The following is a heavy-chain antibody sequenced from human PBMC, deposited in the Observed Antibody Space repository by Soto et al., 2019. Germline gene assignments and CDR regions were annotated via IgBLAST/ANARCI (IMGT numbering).Heavy chain of an antibody. Sequence: GGSLRLSCAASGFTFSSYSMNWVRQAPGKGLEWVSYIGIGSSTKYYADSVKGRFTISRDNAKNTLYLQMNSLRAEDTAVYYCARDGVGYYDSSGYSAYFQHWGQGTLVTVSS. CDR2: IGIGSSTK. J-gene: IGHJ1*01. CDR1: GFTFSSYS. V-gene: IGHV3-48*01. D-gene: IGHD3-22*01. CDR3: ARDGVGYYDSSGYSAYFQH.